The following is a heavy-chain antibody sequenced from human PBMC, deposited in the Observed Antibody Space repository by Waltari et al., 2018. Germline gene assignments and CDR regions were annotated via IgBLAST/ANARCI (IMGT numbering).Heavy chain of an antibody. V-gene: IGHV4-59*01. CDR3: ASRYCSGGSCYSHWYFDL. Sequence: QVQLQESGPGLVKPSETLSLTCTVSGGSISSYYWSWIRQPPGKGLEWIGYIYYSGSTNYNPALKSRVTISLDTSKNQFSLKLSSVTAADTAVYYCASRYCSGGSCYSHWYFDLWGRGTLVTVSS. CDR1: GGSISSYY. CDR2: IYYSGST. D-gene: IGHD2-15*01. J-gene: IGHJ2*01.